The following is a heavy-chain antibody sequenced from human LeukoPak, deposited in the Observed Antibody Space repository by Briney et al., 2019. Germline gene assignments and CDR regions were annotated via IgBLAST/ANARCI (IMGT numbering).Heavy chain of an antibody. Sequence: SDPLPLTCAVYGGSFSGYYWSWIRQPPGKGLEWIGEINHSGSTNYNPPLKSRVTISVDTSKNQFSLKLSSVTVADTAVYYCAKAVRAKRGYYYYMDVWGKGTTVTVSS. D-gene: IGHD3-10*01. J-gene: IGHJ6*03. CDR2: INHSGST. CDR1: GGSFSGYY. CDR3: AKAVRAKRGYYYYMDV. V-gene: IGHV4-34*01.